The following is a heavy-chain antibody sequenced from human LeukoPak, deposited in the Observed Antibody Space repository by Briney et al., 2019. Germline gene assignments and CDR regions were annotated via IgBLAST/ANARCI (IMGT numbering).Heavy chain of an antibody. CDR3: ARDPYRFAFDI. D-gene: IGHD1-26*01. J-gene: IGHJ3*02. Sequence: GGSLGLSGAASGFIFSTIYMSWVRQTPGQGLEWVANINVDGTAEYYVDSVKGRFTISRDNAKNSLYLQMNSLRAEDTAVYYCARDPYRFAFDIWGQGTVVLVSS. V-gene: IGHV3-7*03. CDR2: INVDGTAE. CDR1: GFIFSTIY.